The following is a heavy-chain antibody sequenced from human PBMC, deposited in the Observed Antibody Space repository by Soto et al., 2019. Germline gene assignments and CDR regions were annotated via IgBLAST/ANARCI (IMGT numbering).Heavy chain of an antibody. CDR2: ISSGGDTI. CDR3: ARDRAAGGY. J-gene: IGHJ4*02. Sequence: EMHLVESGGGLVQPGGSLRLSCAASGFSFSNYEMNWVRQALGKGLEWVAYISSGGDTIHYADSVRGRFTVSRDNARNSLSLQMNTLRVEDTALYYCARDRAAGGYWGQGTLVTVSS. D-gene: IGHD6-13*01. CDR1: GFSFSNYE. V-gene: IGHV3-48*03.